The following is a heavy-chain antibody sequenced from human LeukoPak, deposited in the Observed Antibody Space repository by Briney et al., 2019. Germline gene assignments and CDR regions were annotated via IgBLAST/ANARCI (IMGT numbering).Heavy chain of an antibody. Sequence: PGGSLRLSCAASGFTFSTYAMSWVRQAPGKGLEWVSSISGTGGITYYADSVKGRFTISRDNSKNTLYVQMNSLRAEDTAVYYCAKEYSGTFSPYPSHFEYWGQGTLVTVSS. J-gene: IGHJ4*02. V-gene: IGHV3-23*01. D-gene: IGHD1-26*01. CDR3: AKEYSGTFSPYPSHFEY. CDR1: GFTFSTYA. CDR2: ISGTGGIT.